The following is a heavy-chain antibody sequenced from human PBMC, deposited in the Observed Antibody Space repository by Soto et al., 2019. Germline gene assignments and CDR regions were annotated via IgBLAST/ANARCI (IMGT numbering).Heavy chain of an antibody. CDR1: GFTFSSYS. Sequence: PGGSLRLSCAASGFTFSSYSMNWVRQAPGKGLEWVSSISSSSSYIYYADSVKGRFTISRDNAKNSLYLQMNSLRAEDTAVYYCASAPIAAAGIYYYYYYYMDVWGKGTTVTVSS. CDR3: ASAPIAAAGIYYYYYYYMDV. D-gene: IGHD6-13*01. J-gene: IGHJ6*03. V-gene: IGHV3-21*01. CDR2: ISSSSSYI.